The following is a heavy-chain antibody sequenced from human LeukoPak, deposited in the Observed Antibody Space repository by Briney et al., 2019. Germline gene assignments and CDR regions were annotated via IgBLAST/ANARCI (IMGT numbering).Heavy chain of an antibody. CDR1: GFTFSNYA. CDR2: ISYDGSNK. V-gene: IGHV3-30-3*01. CDR3: ARDRYGMDV. J-gene: IGHJ6*02. Sequence: GGSLRLSCAASGFTFSNYAMHWVRQAPGKGLEWVAVISYDGSNKYYADSVKGRFTISRDNSKNTLYVQMNSLRAEDTAVYYCARDRYGMDVWGQGTTVTVSS.